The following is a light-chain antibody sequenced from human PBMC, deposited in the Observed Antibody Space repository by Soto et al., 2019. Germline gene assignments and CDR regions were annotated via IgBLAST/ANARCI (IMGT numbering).Light chain of an antibody. Sequence: QSVLTQPPSASGTPGQRVSISCSGSDSNIGDNAVNWFQQLPGTSPKLLIYINRQRPSGVPDRFSGSKSGTSASLAISGLQSEYEAVYFCATCDDSQHGRVFGGGPMLTVL. CDR2: INR. J-gene: IGLJ3*02. CDR1: DSNIGDNA. V-gene: IGLV1-44*01. CDR3: ATCDDSQHGRV.